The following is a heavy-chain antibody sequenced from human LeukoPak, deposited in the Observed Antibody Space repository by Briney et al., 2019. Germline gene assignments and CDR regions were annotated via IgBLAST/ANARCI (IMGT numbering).Heavy chain of an antibody. J-gene: IGHJ3*01. D-gene: IGHD3-22*01. V-gene: IGHV4-38-2*01. CDR1: GYSISGGYY. CDR3: ERMGVSYYYDSSTYYPVAFDV. Sequence: PSETPSLTCGVSGYSISGGYYWGWIRQSPGKGLEWIATIFHTGSIYHNPSLKSRVILSVDTSKNQFSLILTSVTAADTAVYYCERMGVSYYYDSSTYYPVAFDVWGQGTMVTVSS. CDR2: IFHTGSI.